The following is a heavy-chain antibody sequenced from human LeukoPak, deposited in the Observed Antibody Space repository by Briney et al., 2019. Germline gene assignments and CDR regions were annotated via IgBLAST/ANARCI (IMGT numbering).Heavy chain of an antibody. Sequence: GESLKISCRGSGYSFTSYWIGWVRQMPGKGLEWMGIIYPGDSDTRYSPSFQGQVTISADKSISTAYLQWSSLKASDTAMYYCASGSNPFYYGMDVWGQGTTVTVSS. CDR2: IYPGDSDT. CDR3: ASGSNPFYYGMDV. D-gene: IGHD1-26*01. J-gene: IGHJ6*02. V-gene: IGHV5-51*01. CDR1: GYSFTSYW.